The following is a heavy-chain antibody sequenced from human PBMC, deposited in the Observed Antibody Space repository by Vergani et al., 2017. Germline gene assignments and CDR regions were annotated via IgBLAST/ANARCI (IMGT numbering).Heavy chain of an antibody. CDR1: GSPSAGFA. D-gene: IGHD6-6*01. J-gene: IGHJ5*02. V-gene: IGHV3-9*02. CDR3: AKDLGTSSGGGWFDP. CDR2: ISWNSNSI. Sequence: EVQLEESGGGLVLPGRSLRLSCVASGSPSAGFATHWVRQAPGKGLEWVSVISWNSNSIGYADSVKGRFTISRNNAKNSLYLQMNSLRAEDTALYYCAKDLGTSSGGGWFDPWGQGTLVTVSS.